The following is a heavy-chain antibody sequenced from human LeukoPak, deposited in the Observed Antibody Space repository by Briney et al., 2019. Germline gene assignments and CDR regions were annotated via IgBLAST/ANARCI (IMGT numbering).Heavy chain of an antibody. CDR1: GFPVSSDY. D-gene: IGHD2-21*02. J-gene: IGHJ3*02. Sequence: GGSLRLSCATSGFPVSSDYMSWVRQAPGKGLECVSLIHSSGNTYFADSVKGRFTVSGDNSKNTLYLQMNSLRAEDTAVYYCARCGGDCYYGFDIWGQGTMVTVSS. CDR2: IHSSGNT. V-gene: IGHV3-53*01. CDR3: ARCGGDCYYGFDI.